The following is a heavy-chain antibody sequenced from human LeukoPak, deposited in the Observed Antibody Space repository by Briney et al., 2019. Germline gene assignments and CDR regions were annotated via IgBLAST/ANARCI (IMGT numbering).Heavy chain of an antibody. CDR2: INHSGST. CDR3: ARVSFFRWASTRPSYYYYYMDV. Sequence: SDTLSLTCAVYGGSFSGYYWSWIRQPPGKGLEWIGDINHSGSTIYNPSPERRVTISVDTSQNQFSLKLSSVTAADTAVYYCARVSFFRWASTRPSYYYYYMDVWGKGTTVTISS. D-gene: IGHD2-15*01. CDR1: GGSFSGYY. V-gene: IGHV4-34*01. J-gene: IGHJ6*03.